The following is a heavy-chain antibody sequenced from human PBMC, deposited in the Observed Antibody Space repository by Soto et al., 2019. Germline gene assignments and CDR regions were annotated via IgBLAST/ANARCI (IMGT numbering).Heavy chain of an antibody. CDR1: GFIFSSYE. Sequence: GGSLRLSCAASGFIFSSYEMNWVRQAPGKGLEWVSYISAGDNSIYYADSVKGRFTISRDNAKNSLYLRLSSLRAEDTAVYYCARGARDYYGLDVWGQGTKVTVSS. V-gene: IGHV3-48*03. CDR3: ARGARDYYGLDV. CDR2: ISAGDNSI. J-gene: IGHJ6*02.